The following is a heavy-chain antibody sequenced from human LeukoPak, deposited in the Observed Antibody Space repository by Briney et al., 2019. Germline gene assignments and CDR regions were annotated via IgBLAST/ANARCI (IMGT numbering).Heavy chain of an antibody. D-gene: IGHD3-22*01. V-gene: IGHV3-23*01. Sequence: GGSLRLSCAAAGFPFSGEAMSWVRQAPGKGLEWGSAVSGSGGSTYYADSVKGRFTISRDNSKNTLYLLMNSLRAEDTAVYYCAKSDYYDSSGHPSSFEYWGQGTLVTVSS. J-gene: IGHJ4*02. CDR2: VSGSGGST. CDR1: GFPFSGEA. CDR3: AKSDYYDSSGHPSSFEY.